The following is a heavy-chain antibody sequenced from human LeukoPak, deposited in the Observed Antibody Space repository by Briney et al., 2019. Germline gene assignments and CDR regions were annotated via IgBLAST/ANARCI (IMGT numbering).Heavy chain of an antibody. CDR3: ARALGYCSGGSCTRGYNWFDP. V-gene: IGHV4-4*08. Sequence: SETLSLTCTVSGGSISIYYWSWIRQPPGKGLEWIGYVYNSENTNYNPSLKSRVTISVDTSMNQFSLKLSFVTTADTAVYYCARALGYCSGGSCTRGYNWFDPWGQGTLVTVPS. D-gene: IGHD2-15*01. J-gene: IGHJ5*02. CDR1: GGSISIYY. CDR2: VYNSENT.